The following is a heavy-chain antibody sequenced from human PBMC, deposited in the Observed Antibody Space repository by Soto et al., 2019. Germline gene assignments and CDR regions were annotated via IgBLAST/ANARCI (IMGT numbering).Heavy chain of an antibody. D-gene: IGHD3-10*01. CDR2: IIPLFGIL. Sequence: QVQLVQSGAEVKKPGSSVNVSCKASGGTFSNHLISWVRQAPGQGLEWMGTIIPLFGILNYAQKLQGRVTIPADKSTSTAYMELSSLRSDDTAVYYCASGSLYGSGSYPVDYWGQGTLVTVSS. J-gene: IGHJ4*01. CDR1: GGTFSNHL. CDR3: ASGSLYGSGSYPVDY. V-gene: IGHV1-69*02.